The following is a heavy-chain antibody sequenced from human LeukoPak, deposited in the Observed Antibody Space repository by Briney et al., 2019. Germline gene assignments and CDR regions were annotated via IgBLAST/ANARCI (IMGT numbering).Heavy chain of an antibody. CDR3: ARRANGPSY. V-gene: IGHV4-34*01. D-gene: IGHD2-8*01. CDR2: INHSGST. Sequence: PSETLSLTCVVYGGSFSGYYWNWIRQPPGKGLEWIGQINHSGSTNYNPSLKSRVTISLDTSQNQFSLKLSSVTAAATAVYYCARRANGPSYWGQGTLVTVSS. CDR1: GGSFSGYY. J-gene: IGHJ4*02.